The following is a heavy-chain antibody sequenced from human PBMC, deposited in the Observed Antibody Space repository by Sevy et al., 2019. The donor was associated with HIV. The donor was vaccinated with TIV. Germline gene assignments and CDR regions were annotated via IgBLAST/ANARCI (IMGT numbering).Heavy chain of an antibody. CDR2: IWYDGSNK. Sequence: GGCLRLSCAASGFTFSSYGMHWVRQAPGKGLEWVAVIWYDGSNKYYADSVKGRFTISRDNSKNTLYLQMNSLRAEDTAVYYCARDREGYSSRWYFFDYWGQGTLVTVSS. J-gene: IGHJ4*02. D-gene: IGHD6-13*01. CDR3: ARDREGYSSRWYFFDY. V-gene: IGHV3-33*01. CDR1: GFTFSSYG.